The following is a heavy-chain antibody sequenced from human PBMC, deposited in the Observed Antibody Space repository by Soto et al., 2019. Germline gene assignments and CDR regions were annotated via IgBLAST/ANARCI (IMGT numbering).Heavy chain of an antibody. CDR1: GFTFSSYG. Sequence: ESGGGVVQPGRSLRLSCAASGFTFSSYGMHWVRQAPGKGLEWVAVISYDGSNKYYADSVKGRFTISRDNSKNTLYLQMNSLRAEDTAVYYCAKIGVELRIYYYYYGMDVWGQGTTVTVSS. CDR2: ISYDGSNK. J-gene: IGHJ6*02. V-gene: IGHV3-30*18. CDR3: AKIGVELRIYYYYYGMDV. D-gene: IGHD1-7*01.